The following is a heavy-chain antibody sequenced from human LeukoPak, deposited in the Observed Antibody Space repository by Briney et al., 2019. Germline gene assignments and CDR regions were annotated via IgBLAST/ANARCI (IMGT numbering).Heavy chain of an antibody. V-gene: IGHV3-48*02. J-gene: IGHJ6*02. CDR1: GFTFSGYS. CDR2: ISSSSSTI. Sequence: GGSLRLSCAASGFTFSGYSMNWVRQAPGKGLEWVSYISSSSSTIYYADSVKGRFTISRDNAKNSLYLQMNSLRDEDTAVYYCARDSDSSGYYYYYGMDVWGQGTTVTVSS. D-gene: IGHD3-22*01. CDR3: ARDSDSSGYYYYYGMDV.